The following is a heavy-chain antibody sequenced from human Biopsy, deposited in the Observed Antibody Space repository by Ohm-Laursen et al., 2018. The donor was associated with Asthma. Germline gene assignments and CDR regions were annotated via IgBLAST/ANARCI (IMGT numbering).Heavy chain of an antibody. CDR1: GYTFINYA. V-gene: IGHV1-3*01. D-gene: IGHD3-9*01. CDR2: INAGNGNT. J-gene: IGHJ3*02. CDR3: ARTYYDFLTGQVNDALAM. Sequence: ASVKVSCKASGYTFINYAIHWVRQAPGQRLEWMGWINAGNGNTKYSEKFQGRVTITRDTSASTAYMDLSSLRSENTAVYYCARTYYDFLTGQVNDALAMWGQGTVVTVSS.